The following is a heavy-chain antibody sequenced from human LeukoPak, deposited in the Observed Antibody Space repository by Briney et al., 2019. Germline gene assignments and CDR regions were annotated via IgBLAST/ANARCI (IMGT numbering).Heavy chain of an antibody. D-gene: IGHD3-22*01. Sequence: KPSETLSLTCTVSVGPISSYYWSWIRQPPGKGLEWIGYIYYSGSTNYNPSLKSRVTISVDTSKNQCSLKLSSVTAADTAVYYCAREGIYYYDSSGSSGAFDIWGQGTMVTVSS. V-gene: IGHV4-59*01. CDR1: VGPISSYY. CDR2: IYYSGST. J-gene: IGHJ3*02. CDR3: AREGIYYYDSSGSSGAFDI.